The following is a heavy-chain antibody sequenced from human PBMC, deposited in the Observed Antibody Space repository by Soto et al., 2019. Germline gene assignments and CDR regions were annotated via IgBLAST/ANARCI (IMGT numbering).Heavy chain of an antibody. CDR1: GGSISSYY. Sequence: PSETLSLTCTVSGGSISSYYWSWIRQPPGKGLEWIGYIYYSGSTNYNPSLKSRVTISVDTSKNQFSLKLSSVTAADTAVYYCARQASIPAYYFDYWGQGTLVTVSS. CDR2: IYYSGST. CDR3: ARQASIPAYYFDY. D-gene: IGHD6-6*01. J-gene: IGHJ4*02. V-gene: IGHV4-59*08.